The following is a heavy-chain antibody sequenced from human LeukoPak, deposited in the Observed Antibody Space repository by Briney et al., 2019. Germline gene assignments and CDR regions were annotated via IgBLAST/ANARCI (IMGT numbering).Heavy chain of an antibody. CDR2: MNPNSGNT. Sequence: ASVKVSCKASGYTFTSYDINWVRQATGQGLEWMGWMNPNSGNTGYAQKFQGRVTMTRNTSISTAYMELSSLRSEGTAVYYCARAYSSGWPLNYWGQGTLVTVSS. CDR1: GYTFTSYD. D-gene: IGHD6-19*01. CDR3: ARAYSSGWPLNY. V-gene: IGHV1-8*01. J-gene: IGHJ4*02.